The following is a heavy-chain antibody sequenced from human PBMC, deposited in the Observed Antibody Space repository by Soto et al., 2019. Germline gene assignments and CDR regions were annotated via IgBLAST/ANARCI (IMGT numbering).Heavy chain of an antibody. V-gene: IGHV1-18*04. D-gene: IGHD3-22*01. J-gene: IGHJ4*02. CDR1: GYTFTSYG. Sequence: ASVKVSCKASGYTFTSYGISWVRQAPGQGLEGMGWISAYNGNTNYAQKLQGRVTMTTDTSTSTAYMELRSRRSDDTAVYYCASDAPRSYYASSGHADYWGKGPRVTVSS. CDR2: ISAYNGNT. CDR3: ASDAPRSYYASSGHADY.